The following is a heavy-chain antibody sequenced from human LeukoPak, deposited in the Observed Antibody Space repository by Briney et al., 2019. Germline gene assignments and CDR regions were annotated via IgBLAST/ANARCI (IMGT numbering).Heavy chain of an antibody. CDR1: GCTFSSYE. CDR2: ISSSGSTI. V-gene: IGHV3-48*03. CDR3: ARVVVRGVHNQLDY. Sequence: EGSLRLSCAASGCTFSSYEMNRVRQAPGKGLEWVSYISSSGSTIYYADSVKGRFTISRDNAKNSLYLQMNSLRAEDTAVYYCARVVVRGVHNQLDYWGQGTLVTVSS. D-gene: IGHD3-10*01. J-gene: IGHJ4*02.